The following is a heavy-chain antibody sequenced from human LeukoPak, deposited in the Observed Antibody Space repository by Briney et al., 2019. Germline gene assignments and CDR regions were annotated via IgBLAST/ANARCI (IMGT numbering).Heavy chain of an antibody. CDR3: ARDQIGYGLDY. V-gene: IGHV4-59*01. CDR2: IYNSWNT. CDR1: SGSINNNY. Sequence: PSETLSLTCIVSSGSINNNYWSWIRQPPGKGLEWIGYIYNSWNTNYNPSLQSRVTISMDASRKQFSLNLTSVTAADTAVYYCARDQIGYGLDYWGQGTLVTVSS. J-gene: IGHJ4*02. D-gene: IGHD5-18*01.